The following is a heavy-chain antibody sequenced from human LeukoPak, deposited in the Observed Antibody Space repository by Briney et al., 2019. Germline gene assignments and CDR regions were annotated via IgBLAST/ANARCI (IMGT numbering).Heavy chain of an antibody. V-gene: IGHV4-34*01. D-gene: IGHD2-21*01. CDR3: ARAAIVAVPYYFDY. CDR2: INHSGST. Sequence: PSETLSLTCAVYGASFRNHYWSWLRQPPGKGLEWVGEINHSGSTNYNPSLKSRVTISVDTSKNQFSLKLSSVTAADTAVYYCARAAIVAVPYYFDYWGQGTLVTVSS. J-gene: IGHJ4*02. CDR1: GASFRNHY.